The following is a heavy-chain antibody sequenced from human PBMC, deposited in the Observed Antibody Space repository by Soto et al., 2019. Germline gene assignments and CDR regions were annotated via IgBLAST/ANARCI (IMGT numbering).Heavy chain of an antibody. CDR2: IFSSGTT. V-gene: IGHV4-30-4*01. Sequence: QVQLRESGPGLVMPSQTLSLTCTVSGDSIGSGNKYWSWIRQAPGKGLVWIGYIFSSGTTYSNPSLKSRLTTSLDTSQNQFSLKLNSVTAADRAVYFWARVPSPFYFYYAMDVWGQGTTVTVSS. CDR3: ARVPSPFYFYYAMDV. J-gene: IGHJ6*02. D-gene: IGHD3-10*01. CDR1: GDSIGSGNKY.